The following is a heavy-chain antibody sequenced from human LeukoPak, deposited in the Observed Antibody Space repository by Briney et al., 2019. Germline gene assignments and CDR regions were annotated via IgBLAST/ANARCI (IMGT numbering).Heavy chain of an antibody. CDR1: GSTFSSYA. CDR2: ISGSGGST. CDR3: AKRGDGYNFGY. Sequence: GGSLRLSCAASGSTFSSYAMSWVRQAPGKGLEWVSAISGSGGSTYYADSVKGRFTISRDNSENTLYLQMNSLRAEDTAVYYCAKRGDGYNFGYWGQGTLVTVSS. D-gene: IGHD5-24*01. J-gene: IGHJ4*02. V-gene: IGHV3-23*01.